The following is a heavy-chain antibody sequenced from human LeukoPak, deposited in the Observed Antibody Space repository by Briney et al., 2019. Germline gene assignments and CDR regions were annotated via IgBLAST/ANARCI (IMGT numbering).Heavy chain of an antibody. D-gene: IGHD6-19*01. CDR2: INYFGSI. V-gene: IGHV4-39*07. CDR3: ATGTSLYSSGWYPLDY. CDR1: GGSISSGSYY. Sequence: PSETLSLTCNVSGGSISSGSYYWGWIRQPPGKGLEWIGSINYFGSIDYNPSLNSRVSISVDTSKKQFSLTLSSVTAADTALYYCATGTSLYSSGWYPLDYWGQGTLVTVSS. J-gene: IGHJ4*02.